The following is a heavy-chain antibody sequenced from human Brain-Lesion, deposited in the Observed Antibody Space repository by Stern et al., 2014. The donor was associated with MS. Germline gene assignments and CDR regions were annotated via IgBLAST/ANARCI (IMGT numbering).Heavy chain of an antibody. CDR1: GLTVANEY. V-gene: IGHV3-53*04. J-gene: IGHJ6*02. CDR3: AREGGDDDDYYGLDV. D-gene: IGHD5-12*01. CDR2: IYASGTT. Sequence: EGQLVESGGGLVQPGGSLRLSCAASGLTVANEYMSWVRQAPGKGPEWVSLIYASGTTAYADSVKGRFIISRHNSENPLSLQMNSLRPEDTAVYYCAREGGDDDDYYGLDVWGPGTTVTVSS.